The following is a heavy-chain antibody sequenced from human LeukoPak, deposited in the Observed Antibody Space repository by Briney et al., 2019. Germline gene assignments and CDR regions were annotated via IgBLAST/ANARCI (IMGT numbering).Heavy chain of an antibody. D-gene: IGHD3-10*01. Sequence: GGSLRLSCEASGFTFHNDAMAWVRQAPGKGLEYVSSIGASGDNIYYGGSVKGRFTISRDNSKNTLFLQMNSLRAEDTALYYCATQSPDYSIGPSYGSFNIWGQGTKVTVSS. CDR3: ATQSPDYSIGPSYGSFNI. J-gene: IGHJ3*02. CDR2: IGASGDNI. CDR1: GFTFHNDA. V-gene: IGHV3-23*01.